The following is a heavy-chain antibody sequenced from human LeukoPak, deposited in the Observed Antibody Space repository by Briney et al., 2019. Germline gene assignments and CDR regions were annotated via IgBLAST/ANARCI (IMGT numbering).Heavy chain of an antibody. Sequence: ASVKVSCKASGGTFSSYAISWVRQAPGQGLEWMGGIIPIFGTANYAQKFQGRVTITRNTSISTAYMELSSLRSEDTAVYYCARLSRYYGSGSYPYWGQGTLVTVSS. J-gene: IGHJ4*02. CDR1: GGTFSSYA. CDR2: IIPIFGTA. D-gene: IGHD3-10*01. CDR3: ARLSRYYGSGSYPY. V-gene: IGHV1-69*05.